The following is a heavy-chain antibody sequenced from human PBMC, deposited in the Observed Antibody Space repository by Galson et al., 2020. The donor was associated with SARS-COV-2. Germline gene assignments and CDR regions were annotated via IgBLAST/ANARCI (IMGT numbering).Heavy chain of an antibody. CDR3: AKGAEYGASGAYY. D-gene: IGHD4-17*01. CDR2: ISGSGPTT. V-gene: IGHV3-23*01. J-gene: IGHJ4*02. CDR1: EFTFNIFA. Sequence: GGSLRLSCAASEFTFNIFALRWVRQAPGKGLEWVSTISGSGPTTYYPDSLKGRFTISRDNSKNTLYLQMNSLRAEDTAVYYCAKGAEYGASGAYYWGQGTLVTGS.